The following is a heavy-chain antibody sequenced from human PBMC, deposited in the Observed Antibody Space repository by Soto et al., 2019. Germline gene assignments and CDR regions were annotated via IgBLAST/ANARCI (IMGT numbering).Heavy chain of an antibody. J-gene: IGHJ6*02. CDR3: SRERYSSTPHYYYYGMDV. D-gene: IGHD6-13*01. Sequence: GGSLRLSCAASGFTFSSYGMHWVRQAPGKGLEWVAVIWYDGSNKYYADSVKGRFTISRDNSKNTLYLQMNSLRAEDTAVYYCSRERYSSTPHYYYYGMDVWGQGTTVTVSS. CDR2: IWYDGSNK. V-gene: IGHV3-33*01. CDR1: GFTFSSYG.